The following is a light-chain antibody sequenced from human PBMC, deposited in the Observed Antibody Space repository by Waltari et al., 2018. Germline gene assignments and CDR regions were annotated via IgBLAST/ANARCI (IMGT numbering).Light chain of an antibody. CDR2: GAF. Sequence: EIVVTPSPAPLSVSPGERAPLPCRASQSVSGHLAWYQQKPGQAPRLIIHGAFTRATGIPARFSGSGSGTEFSLTISSLQSEDFAIYYCQQYYDWPPWTFGQGTKVEL. CDR1: QSVSGH. CDR3: QQYYDWPPWT. J-gene: IGKJ1*01. V-gene: IGKV3D-15*01.